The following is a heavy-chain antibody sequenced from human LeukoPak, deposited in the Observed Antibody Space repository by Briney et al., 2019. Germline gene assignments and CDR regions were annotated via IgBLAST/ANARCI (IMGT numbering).Heavy chain of an antibody. D-gene: IGHD1-26*01. CDR2: IYYSGST. V-gene: IGHV4-39*01. CDR1: GGSISSSSYY. CDR3: ARLGSGSYFDY. Sequence: SETLSLTCTVSGGSISSSSYYWGWIRQPPWKGLEWIGSIYYSGSTYYNPSLKSRVTISVDTSKNQFSLKLSSVTAADTAVYYCARLGSGSYFDYWGQGTLVTVSS. J-gene: IGHJ4*02.